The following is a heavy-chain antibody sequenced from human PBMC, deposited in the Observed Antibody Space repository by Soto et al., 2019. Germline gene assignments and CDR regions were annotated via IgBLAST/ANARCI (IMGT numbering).Heavy chain of an antibody. Sequence: QVQLVESGGGVVQPGRSLRLSCAASGFTLSRYGMHWVRQAPGKGLEWVAVISFEGNTQYYADSVKGRFTISRDNSKETLSLQIHSLRPEDTAVYYCARGAEHQLLSRDYFYGMDVWGQGTTVSVSS. D-gene: IGHD1-1*01. CDR3: ARGAEHQLLSRDYFYGMDV. CDR1: GFTLSRYG. CDR2: ISFEGNTQ. J-gene: IGHJ6*02. V-gene: IGHV3-30*05.